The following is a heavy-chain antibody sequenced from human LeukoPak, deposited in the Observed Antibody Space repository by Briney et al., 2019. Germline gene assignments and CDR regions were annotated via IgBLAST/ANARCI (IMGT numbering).Heavy chain of an antibody. J-gene: IGHJ4*02. D-gene: IGHD2-2*02. Sequence: SETLSLTCAVSGYSISSGYYWGWIRQPPGKGLEWIGSIYHSGSTYYNPSLKSRVTISVDTSKNQFSLKLSSVTAADTAVYYCARLLPAAIDYWGQGTLVTVSS. V-gene: IGHV4-38-2*01. CDR1: GYSISSGYY. CDR2: IYHSGST. CDR3: ARLLPAAIDY.